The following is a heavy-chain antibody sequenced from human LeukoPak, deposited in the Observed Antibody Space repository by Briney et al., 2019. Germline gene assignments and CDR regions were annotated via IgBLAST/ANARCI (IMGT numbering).Heavy chain of an antibody. Sequence: SETLSLTCAVYGGSFSGYYWSWIRQPPGKGLDWIWEINHSGSTNYNPSLKSQFTISFDTSKNQFSLKLRSVTAADTAVYYCARGEDGYTIKGHALDYWGQGTLVTVSS. CDR1: GGSFSGYY. D-gene: IGHD5-24*01. V-gene: IGHV4-34*01. CDR2: INHSGST. CDR3: ARGEDGYTIKGHALDY. J-gene: IGHJ4*02.